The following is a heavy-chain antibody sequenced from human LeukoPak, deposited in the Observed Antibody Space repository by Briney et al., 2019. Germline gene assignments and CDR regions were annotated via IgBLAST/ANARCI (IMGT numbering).Heavy chain of an antibody. CDR1: GFTFSNYA. CDR3: AKGGGSYYYGMDV. J-gene: IGHJ6*02. D-gene: IGHD3-16*01. Sequence: PGGSLRLSCAASGFTFSNYAMHWVRQAPGKGLEWVAFIRYDGSNKYYADSVKGRFTISRDNSKNTLYLQMNSLRAEDTAVYYCAKGGGSYYYGMDVWGQGTTVTVSS. CDR2: IRYDGSNK. V-gene: IGHV3-30*02.